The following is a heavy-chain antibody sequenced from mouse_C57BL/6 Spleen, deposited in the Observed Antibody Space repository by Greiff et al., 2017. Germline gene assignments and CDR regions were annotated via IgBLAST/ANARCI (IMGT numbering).Heavy chain of an antibody. Sequence: QVQLKESGAELVRPGTSVKVSCKASGYAFTNYLIEWVKQRPGQGLEWIGVINPGSGGTNYNEKFKGKATLTADKSSSTAYMQLSSLTSEDSAVYFCAREGENFFDYWGQGTTLTVSS. CDR2: INPGSGGT. CDR3: AREGENFFDY. J-gene: IGHJ2*01. CDR1: GYAFTNYL. V-gene: IGHV1-54*01.